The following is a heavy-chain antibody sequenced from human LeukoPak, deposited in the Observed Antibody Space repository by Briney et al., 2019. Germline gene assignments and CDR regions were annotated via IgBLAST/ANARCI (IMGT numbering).Heavy chain of an antibody. D-gene: IGHD3-22*01. CDR1: GFTFSSYS. V-gene: IGHV3-21*01. J-gene: IGHJ4*02. CDR3: ASEVIPAFEMAVDY. Sequence: GGSLRLSCAASGFTFSSYSMNWVRQAPGKGLEWVSSISSSSYIYYADSVKGRFTISRDNAKNSLYLQMNSLRAEDTAVYYCASEVIPAFEMAVDYWGQGTLVTVSS. CDR2: ISSSSYI.